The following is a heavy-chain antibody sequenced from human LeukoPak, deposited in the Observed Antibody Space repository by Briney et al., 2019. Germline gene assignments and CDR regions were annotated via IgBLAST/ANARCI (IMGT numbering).Heavy chain of an antibody. CDR3: GRDIYRDYYFDY. V-gene: IGHV4-30-4*08. CDR1: GGSISSGDYY. Sequence: SETLSLTCTVSGGSISSGDYYWSWIRQPPGKGLEWIGYIYYSGSTYYNPSLKSRVTISVDTSKNQFSLKLSSVTAAETAVYYCGRDIYRDYYFDYWGQGTLVTVSS. CDR2: IYYSGST. D-gene: IGHD1-26*01. J-gene: IGHJ4*02.